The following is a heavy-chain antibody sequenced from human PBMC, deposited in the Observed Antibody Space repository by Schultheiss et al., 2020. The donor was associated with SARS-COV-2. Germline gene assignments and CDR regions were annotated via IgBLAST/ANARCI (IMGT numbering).Heavy chain of an antibody. J-gene: IGHJ6*02. CDR3: ARSKTVANMDV. V-gene: IGHV3-53*04. CDR1: GFTVSSNY. D-gene: IGHD4-23*01. CDR2: IYSGGST. Sequence: GESLKIPCAASGFTVSSNYMSWVRQAPGKGLEWVSVIYSGGSTYYADSVKGRFTISRHNSKNTLYLQMNSLRAEDTAVYYCARSKTVANMDVWGQGTTVTVSS.